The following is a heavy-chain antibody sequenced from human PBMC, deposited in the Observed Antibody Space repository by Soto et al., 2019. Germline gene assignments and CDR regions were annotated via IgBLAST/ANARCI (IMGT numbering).Heavy chain of an antibody. V-gene: IGHV4-34*01. D-gene: IGHD3-10*01. J-gene: IGHJ4*02. CDR2: INHSGST. Sequence: QVQLQQWGAGLLKPSETLSLTCAVYGGSFSGYYWSWIRQPPGKGLEWIGEINHSGSTNYNPSLKSRVTISVDTSKNQFSRKLSSVTAADTAVYYCARGRLLWFGTPPFDYWGQGTLVTVSS. CDR3: ARGRLLWFGTPPFDY. CDR1: GGSFSGYY.